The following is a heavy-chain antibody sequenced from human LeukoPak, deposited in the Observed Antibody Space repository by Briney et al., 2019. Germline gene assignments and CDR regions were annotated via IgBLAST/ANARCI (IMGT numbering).Heavy chain of an antibody. CDR1: GFSLSSGYY. CDR3: AVFSYGNRIRDY. D-gene: IGHD5-18*01. Sequence: SETLSLTCTVSGFSLSSGYYWGWIRQPPGKGLEWIGSIYHGGSTHYNPSLKSQVTISVDTSKNQFSLKLSSVTAADTAVYCCAVFSYGNRIRDYWGQGTLVTVSS. CDR2: IYHGGST. J-gene: IGHJ4*02. V-gene: IGHV4-38-2*02.